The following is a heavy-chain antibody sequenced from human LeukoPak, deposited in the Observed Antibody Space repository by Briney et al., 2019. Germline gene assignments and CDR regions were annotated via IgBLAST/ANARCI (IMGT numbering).Heavy chain of an antibody. CDR3: AREYFYGKDV. J-gene: IGHJ6*02. CDR2: IRAKINSYTT. CDR1: GFSFSDYY. Sequence: GSLRLSCEVSGFSFSDYYMNWVRQAPGKGLEWVGLIRAKINSYTTEYAASVKGRLTISRDDSKNSLYLQMNSLKTGDTAVYFCAREYFYGKDVWGQGTTVTVSS. V-gene: IGHV3-72*01.